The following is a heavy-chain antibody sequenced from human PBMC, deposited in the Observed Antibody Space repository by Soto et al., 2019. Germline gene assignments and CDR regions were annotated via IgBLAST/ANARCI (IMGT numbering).Heavy chain of an antibody. CDR3: ATSAQMATMPDL. V-gene: IGHV4-31*03. Sequence: QVQLQESGPGLVKPSQTLSLTCSVSGGSLSRIGYYWSWIRQHPVKGLEWVGYISDSGSTYYNPCLKRRVAMSIDTSKNHVSLTLTSLTAADTAVYYCATSAQMATMPDLWGQGTLVTVSP. D-gene: IGHD5-12*01. CDR1: GGSLSRIGYY. CDR2: ISDSGST. J-gene: IGHJ5*02.